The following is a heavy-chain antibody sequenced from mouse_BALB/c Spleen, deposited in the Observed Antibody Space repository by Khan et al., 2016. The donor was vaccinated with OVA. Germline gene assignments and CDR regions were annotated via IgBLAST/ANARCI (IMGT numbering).Heavy chain of an antibody. CDR2: ISYSGST. J-gene: IGHJ3*01. V-gene: IGHV3-2*02. CDR3: ARGCYYYGSSSFAY. CDR1: GYSITSDYA. Sequence: VQLKESGPGLVKPSQSLSLTCTVTGYSITSDYAWNWIRQFPGNKLEWMGYISYSGSTSYNPSLKSRISITRDTSKNQFFLQLNSVTTEDTATYYCARGCYYYGSSSFAYWGQGTLVTVSA. D-gene: IGHD1-1*01.